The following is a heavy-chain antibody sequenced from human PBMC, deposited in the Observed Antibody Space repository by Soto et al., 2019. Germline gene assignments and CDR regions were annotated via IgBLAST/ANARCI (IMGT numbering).Heavy chain of an antibody. V-gene: IGHV3-15*01. CDR3: TTNFYRDYGMDV. Sequence: EVQLVESGGGLVKPGGSLRLSCAASGITFSKAWMNWVRQSPGKGLEWVGRIKSKSDGGTTDYAAHVKGRFTISRDDSKNTLCLQMNSLKTEDTAVYDCTTNFYRDYGMDVWGQGTTVTVSS. CDR2: IKSKSDGGTT. D-gene: IGHD4-4*01. CDR1: GITFSKAW. J-gene: IGHJ6*02.